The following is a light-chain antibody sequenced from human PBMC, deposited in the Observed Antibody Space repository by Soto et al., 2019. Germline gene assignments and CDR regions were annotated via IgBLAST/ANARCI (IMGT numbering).Light chain of an antibody. Sequence: QSVLTQPASVSGSPGQSITISCTGTSSDVGGYNYVSWYQQHPGKAPKVMIYEVSHRPSGVSDRFSGSKSGNTASLTISGLQAEDEADYYCSSYTNRTTLVVFGGGTK. J-gene: IGLJ3*02. CDR1: SSDVGGYNY. V-gene: IGLV2-14*01. CDR3: SSYTNRTTLVV. CDR2: EVS.